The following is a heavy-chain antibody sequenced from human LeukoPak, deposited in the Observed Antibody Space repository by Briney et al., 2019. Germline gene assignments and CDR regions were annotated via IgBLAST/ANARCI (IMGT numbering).Heavy chain of an antibody. D-gene: IGHD3-10*01. J-gene: IGHJ6*04. Sequence: GGSLRLSCAASGFTFSSYAMHWVRQAPGKGLEWVAVISYDGSNKYYADSVKGRLTISRDNSKNTLYLQMNSLRAEDTAVYYCAREYYYGSGSYYGSYYYYGMDVWGKGTTVTVSS. V-gene: IGHV3-30*04. CDR2: ISYDGSNK. CDR3: AREYYYGSGSYYGSYYYYGMDV. CDR1: GFTFSSYA.